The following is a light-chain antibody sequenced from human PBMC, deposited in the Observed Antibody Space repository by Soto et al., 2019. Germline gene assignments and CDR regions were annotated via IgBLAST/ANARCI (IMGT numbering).Light chain of an antibody. CDR2: EVS. V-gene: IGLV2-14*01. Sequence: QSVLTQPASVSGSPGQSITISCTGTSSDIGGYNYVSWYQQPPGKAPKLMIYEVSNRPSGVSNRFSGSTSGNTASLTISGLQAEDEADYYCSSYTSSSALGVFGTGTKVTVL. J-gene: IGLJ1*01. CDR3: SSYTSSSALGV. CDR1: SSDIGGYNY.